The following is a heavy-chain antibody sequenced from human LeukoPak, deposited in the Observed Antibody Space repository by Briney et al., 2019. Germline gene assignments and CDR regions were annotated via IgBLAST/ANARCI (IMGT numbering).Heavy chain of an antibody. V-gene: IGHV1-18*01. CDR2: ISAYSGNT. Sequence: GASVKVSCKASGYTFTSYGISWVRQAPGQGLEWMGWISAYSGNTNYAQKLQGRVTMTTDTSTSTAYMELRSLRSDDTAVYYCARDSVVVPAAIYGMDVWGQGTTVTVSS. D-gene: IGHD2-2*02. J-gene: IGHJ6*02. CDR3: ARDSVVVPAAIYGMDV. CDR1: GYTFTSYG.